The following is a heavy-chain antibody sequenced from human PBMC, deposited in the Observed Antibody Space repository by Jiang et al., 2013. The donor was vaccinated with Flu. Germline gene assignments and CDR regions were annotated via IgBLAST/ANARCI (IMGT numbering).Heavy chain of an antibody. D-gene: IGHD1-20*01. CDR3: ARPKLPNNYDAFDI. V-gene: IGHV5-51*01. J-gene: IGHJ3*02. CDR1: GFNKYW. CDR2: IYPGDSDT. Sequence: PLKTSCKGSGFNKYWIGWVRQMPGKGLEWMGIIYPGDSDTRYSPSFQGQVTISADKSISTAYLQWSSLKASDTAIFYCARPKLPNNYDAFDIWGQGTMVTVSS.